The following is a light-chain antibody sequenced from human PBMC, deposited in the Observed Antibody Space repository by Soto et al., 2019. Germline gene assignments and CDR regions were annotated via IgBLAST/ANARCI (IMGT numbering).Light chain of an antibody. J-gene: IGKJ5*01. Sequence: VLRQAQGTLFLSRGERATRSCRAIQNINSDYFAWYQQKPGQAPRLLIFGASTRATGIPDRFSGSGAGADFTRNICSLEPEDFAVYYCQQRSNWPPITFGQGTRLEIK. CDR2: GAS. CDR1: QNINSDY. CDR3: QQRSNWPPIT. V-gene: IGKV3D-20*02.